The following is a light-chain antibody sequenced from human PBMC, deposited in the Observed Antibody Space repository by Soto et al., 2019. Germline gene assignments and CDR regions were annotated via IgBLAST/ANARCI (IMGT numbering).Light chain of an antibody. Sequence: DIVMTQSPDSLAVSLGERATINCKSSQSLLDSSKNKNFLAWYQQKRGQPPKLLIYWASTRESGVPDRFSGGGSGTDFTLTISSLQAEDVAVYYCRQYYSTPALTFGGGTKVDIK. CDR2: WAS. V-gene: IGKV4-1*01. CDR3: RQYYSTPALT. J-gene: IGKJ4*01. CDR1: QSLLDSSKNKNF.